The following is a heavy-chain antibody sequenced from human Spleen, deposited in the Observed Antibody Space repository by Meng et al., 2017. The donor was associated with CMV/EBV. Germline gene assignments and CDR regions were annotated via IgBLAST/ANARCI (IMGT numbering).Heavy chain of an antibody. Sequence: GESLKISCAASGFTFSGSAMHWVRQASGKGLEWVGRIRSKANSYATAYAASVKGRFTISRDDSKNTAYLQMNSLKTEDTAVYYCTSSATDDIAARLYYYYGMDVWGQGTTVTVSS. CDR3: TSSATDDIAARLYYYYGMDV. J-gene: IGHJ6*02. V-gene: IGHV3-73*01. CDR2: IRSKANSYAT. D-gene: IGHD6-6*01. CDR1: GFTFSGSA.